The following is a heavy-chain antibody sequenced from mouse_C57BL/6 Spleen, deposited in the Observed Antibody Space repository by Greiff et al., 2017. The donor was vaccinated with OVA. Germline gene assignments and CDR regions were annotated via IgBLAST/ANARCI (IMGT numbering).Heavy chain of an antibody. D-gene: IGHD1-1*01. CDR2: IDPEDGDT. V-gene: IGHV14-1*01. Sequence: VQLQQSGAELVRPGASVKLSCTASGFNIKDYYMHWVKQRPEQGLEWIGRIDPEDGDTEYAPTFQGKATMTADTSSNTAYLQLSSLTSEDTAVYYCTTSPYYYGSSPFYAMDYWGQGTSVTVSS. J-gene: IGHJ4*01. CDR1: GFNIKDYY. CDR3: TTSPYYYGSSPFYAMDY.